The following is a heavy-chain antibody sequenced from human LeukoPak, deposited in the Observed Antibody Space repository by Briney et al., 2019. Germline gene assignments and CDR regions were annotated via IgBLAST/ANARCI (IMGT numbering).Heavy chain of an antibody. CDR2: IGSSGSTI. CDR1: GFXFSSYE. J-gene: IGHJ5*02. D-gene: IGHD6-6*01. V-gene: IGHV3-48*03. Sequence: GGSLRLSCAASGFXFSSYEMNWVRQAPGKGLEWVSYIGSSGSTIHYADSVKGRFIISRDNAKNSLYLQMNSLRAEDTAVYYCARDSLYSNSYGHWFDPWGQGTLVTVSS. CDR3: ARDSLYSNSYGHWFDP.